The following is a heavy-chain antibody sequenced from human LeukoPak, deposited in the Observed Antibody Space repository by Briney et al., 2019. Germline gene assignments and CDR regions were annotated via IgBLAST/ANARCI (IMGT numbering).Heavy chain of an antibody. D-gene: IGHD3-10*01. CDR1: AGSFSGNY. Sequence: SETLSLTCAVYAGSFSGNYWRWLTQPPGKGLEWIGETNHSGGTNYNPSLKSRVTISVYVYRNQFSLNLSSRTAADTAVYYCARGGRGKWFEPWGRGTLVTVSS. CDR3: ARGGRGKWFEP. CDR2: TNHSGGT. V-gene: IGHV4-34*01. J-gene: IGHJ5*02.